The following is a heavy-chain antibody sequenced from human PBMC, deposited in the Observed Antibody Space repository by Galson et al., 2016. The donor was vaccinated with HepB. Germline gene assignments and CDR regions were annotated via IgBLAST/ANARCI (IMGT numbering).Heavy chain of an antibody. CDR2: DSMDGRRK. CDR3: AKRHEYCPPVGCSVDY. D-gene: IGHD2/OR15-2a*01. J-gene: IGHJ4*02. V-gene: IGHV3-30*18. Sequence: SLRLSCAASGFTFNRRGMHWVRQAPGKGLEWVAADSMDGRRKFYADSVKGRFTISRDNSNSMLFLQMDSLRPDDTAVYYCAKRHEYCPPVGCSVDYWGQGTLVSVSS. CDR1: GFTFNRRG.